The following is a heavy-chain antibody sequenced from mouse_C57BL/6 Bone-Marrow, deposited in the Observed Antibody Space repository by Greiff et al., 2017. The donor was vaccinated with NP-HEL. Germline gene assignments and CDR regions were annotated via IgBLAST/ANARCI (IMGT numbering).Heavy chain of an antibody. V-gene: IGHV5-15*01. CDR3: ARQYYYGTWYFDV. CDR1: GFTFSDYG. J-gene: IGHJ1*03. CDR2: ISNLAYSI. D-gene: IGHD1-1*01. Sequence: DVQLVESGGGLVQPGGSLKLSCAASGFTFSDYGMAWVRQAPRKGPEWVAFISNLAYSIYYADTVTGRVTISRENAKNTLYLEMSSLRSEDTAMYYCARQYYYGTWYFDVWGTGTTVTVSS.